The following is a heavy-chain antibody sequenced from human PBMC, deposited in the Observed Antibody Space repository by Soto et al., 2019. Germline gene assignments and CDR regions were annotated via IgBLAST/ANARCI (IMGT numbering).Heavy chain of an antibody. CDR1: GGTISGYY. J-gene: IGHJ5*02. D-gene: IGHD3-3*01. Sequence: PSETLSLTCSVSGGTISGYYWTWFRQPAGKGLEWIGRIYSSGNTKYNPSLQSRVTMSLDTSNNQFSLRLTSVTAADTAVYYCARGQRFSDWFDPWGQGTLVTVSS. V-gene: IGHV4-4*07. CDR2: IYSSGNT. CDR3: ARGQRFSDWFDP.